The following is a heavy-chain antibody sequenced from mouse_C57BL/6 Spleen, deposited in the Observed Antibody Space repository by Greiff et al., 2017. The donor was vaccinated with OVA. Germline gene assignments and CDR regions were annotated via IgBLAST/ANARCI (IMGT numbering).Heavy chain of an antibody. Sequence: QVQLQQPGAELVRPGSSVKLSCKASGYTFTSYWMDWVKQRPGQGLEWIGNIYPSDSETHYNQKFKDKATLTVDKSSSTAYMQLSSLTSEDSAVYYCARGGITTCFDDWGQGTTLTVSS. CDR1: GYTFTSYW. CDR3: ARGGITTCFDD. J-gene: IGHJ2*01. D-gene: IGHD2-4*01. V-gene: IGHV1-61*01. CDR2: IYPSDSET.